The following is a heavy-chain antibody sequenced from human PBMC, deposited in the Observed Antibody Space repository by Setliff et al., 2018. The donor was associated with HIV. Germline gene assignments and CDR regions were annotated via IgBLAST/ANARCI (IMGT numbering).Heavy chain of an antibody. CDR3: ARGPSLTTVTTHGDYMDV. D-gene: IGHD4-17*01. J-gene: IGHJ6*03. V-gene: IGHV3-74*01. Sequence: TGGSLRLSCSASGFTFSSYWMHWVRQAPGKGLVWVSRIETDGTSTTYADSVKGRFTISRHNAKNTLYRHMNSLRTEDTAVYYCARGPSLTTVTTHGDYMDVWGKGTTVTVSS. CDR1: GFTFSSYW. CDR2: IETDGTST.